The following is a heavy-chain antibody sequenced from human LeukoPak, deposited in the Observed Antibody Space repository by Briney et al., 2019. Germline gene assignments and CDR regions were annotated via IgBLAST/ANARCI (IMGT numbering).Heavy chain of an antibody. Sequence: SETLSLTCTVSGDSISSSSYYWGWIRQPPGKGLEWIGSIYYTGSTYYNPSLKSRVTISVDTSKNQFSLELSSVTAADTAVYYCARVGSSSFVDAFDIWGQGTMVTVSS. V-gene: IGHV4-39*01. CDR2: IYYTGST. D-gene: IGHD6-6*01. CDR3: ARVGSSSFVDAFDI. CDR1: GDSISSSSYY. J-gene: IGHJ3*02.